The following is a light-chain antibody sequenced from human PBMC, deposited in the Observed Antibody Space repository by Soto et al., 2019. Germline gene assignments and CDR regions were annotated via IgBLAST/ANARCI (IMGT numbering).Light chain of an antibody. CDR1: QSVSSTY. J-gene: IGKJ2*01. CDR2: GAS. Sequence: EIVLTQSPGTLSLSPGERATPSCRASQSVSSTYLAWYQQKPGQAPRLLIYGASNRATGIPDRFSGSGSVTDFTLTISRLEPEDFAVYYCQQYGSSPVTFGQGTKLEIK. CDR3: QQYGSSPVT. V-gene: IGKV3-20*01.